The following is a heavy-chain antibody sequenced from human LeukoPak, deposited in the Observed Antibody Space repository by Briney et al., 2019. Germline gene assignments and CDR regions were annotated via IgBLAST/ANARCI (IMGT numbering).Heavy chain of an antibody. V-gene: IGHV3-13*01. J-gene: IGHJ4*02. CDR2: IGSAGDT. CDR3: ARDPHMTTVTTGIGY. D-gene: IGHD4-17*01. CDR1: GFTFSTYD. Sequence: VGSLRLSCAASGFTFSTYDMHWVRQATGKGLEWVSAIGSAGDTYYPGSVKGRFTISRDNAKNTLNLQMNSLRAEDTAVYYCARDPHMTTVTTGIGYWGQGTLVTVSS.